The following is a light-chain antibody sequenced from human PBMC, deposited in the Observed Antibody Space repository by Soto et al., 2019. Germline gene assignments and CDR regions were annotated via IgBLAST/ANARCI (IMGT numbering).Light chain of an antibody. CDR1: QSLLHSNGYNY. Sequence: DIVMTQSPLSLPVTPGEPASISCMSSQSLLHSNGYNYLDWYLQKPGQSPQVLIYVGSNRASGVPDRFSGSGSGTDFTLKISRVEAEDVGVYYCMQALQTPTFGQGTKVDIK. CDR3: MQALQTPT. CDR2: VGS. V-gene: IGKV2-28*01. J-gene: IGKJ1*01.